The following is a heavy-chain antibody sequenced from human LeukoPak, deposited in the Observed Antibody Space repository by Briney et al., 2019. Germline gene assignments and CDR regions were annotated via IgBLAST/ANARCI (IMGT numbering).Heavy chain of an antibody. Sequence: ASVKVSCKASGYSFTNYGISWVRQAPGQGLERMGWISAYNGNTNYAQKLQGRVTMTTDTSTSTVYMELRSLRSDDTAVYYCARGGLYCSSTRCYDTMGYWGQGTLVTVSS. D-gene: IGHD2-2*01. CDR1: GYSFTNYG. J-gene: IGHJ4*02. CDR3: ARGGLYCSSTRCYDTMGY. V-gene: IGHV1-18*01. CDR2: ISAYNGNT.